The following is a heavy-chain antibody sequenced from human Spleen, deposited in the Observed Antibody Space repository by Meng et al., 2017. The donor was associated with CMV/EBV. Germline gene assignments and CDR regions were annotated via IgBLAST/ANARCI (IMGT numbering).Heavy chain of an antibody. J-gene: IGHJ3*01. CDR1: GFIFSDHN. CDR2: ISGDSSMI. V-gene: IGHV3-48*04. Sequence: GESLKISCAASGFIFSDHNMNWVRQAPGKGLEWVSYISGDSSMIYYADSVKGRFTISRDNAKNSLYLQMNGLRAEDTAVYYCARVPAYNSASSVYDDGFDVWGQGTMVTVSS. D-gene: IGHD2/OR15-2a*01. CDR3: ARVPAYNSASSVYDDGFDV.